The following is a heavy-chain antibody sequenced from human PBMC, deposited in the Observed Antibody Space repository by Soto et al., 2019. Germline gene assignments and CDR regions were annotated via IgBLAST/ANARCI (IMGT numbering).Heavy chain of an antibody. CDR3: ARNHFPYYYDSSGDDAFDI. CDR2: INPSGGST. Sequence: ASVKVSCKASGYTFTSYYMHWVRQAPGQGLEWMGIINPSGGSTSYAQKFQGRVTMTRDMSTSTVYMELSSLRSEDTAVYYCARNHFPYYYDSSGDDAFDIWGQGTMVTVS. D-gene: IGHD3-22*01. V-gene: IGHV1-46*01. CDR1: GYTFTSYY. J-gene: IGHJ3*02.